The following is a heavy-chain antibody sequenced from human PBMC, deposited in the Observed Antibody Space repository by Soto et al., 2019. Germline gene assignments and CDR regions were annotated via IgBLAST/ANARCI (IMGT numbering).Heavy chain of an antibody. CDR3: ARDRSPTDPKHYDFWSSRYYYYYYGMDV. V-gene: IGHV1-18*04. D-gene: IGHD3-3*01. CDR1: GYTFTSYG. J-gene: IGHJ6*02. Sequence: QVQLVQSGAEVKKPGASVKVSCKASGYTFTSYGISWVRQAPGQGLEWMGWISAYNGNTNYAQKLQGRVTMTTDTSTSTAYMELRSLRSDDTAVYYCARDRSPTDPKHYDFWSSRYYYYYYGMDVWGQGTTVTVSS. CDR2: ISAYNGNT.